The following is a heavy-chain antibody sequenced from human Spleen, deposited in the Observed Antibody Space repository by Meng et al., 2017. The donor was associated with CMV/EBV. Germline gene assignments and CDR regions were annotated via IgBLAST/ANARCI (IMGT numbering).Heavy chain of an antibody. D-gene: IGHD1-7*01. J-gene: IGHJ4*02. Sequence: GGSLRLSCAASGFPFSRDWMSWVRQAPGKGLEWVSVIYSGGFTYYADSVKGRFTISRDNSKNTLYLQMNSLRAEDTAVYYCASAILRWNYFAIGNDYWGQGTLVTVSS. CDR2: IYSGGFT. CDR1: GFPFSRDW. CDR3: ASAILRWNYFAIGNDY. V-gene: IGHV3-66*02.